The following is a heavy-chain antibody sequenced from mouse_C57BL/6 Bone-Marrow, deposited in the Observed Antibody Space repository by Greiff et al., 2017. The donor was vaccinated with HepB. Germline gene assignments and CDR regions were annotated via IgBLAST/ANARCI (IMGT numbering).Heavy chain of an antibody. CDR1: GFTFSDYY. J-gene: IGHJ1*03. V-gene: IGHV5-12*01. CDR3: ARDCDGYHWYFDV. CDR2: ISNGGGST. D-gene: IGHD2-3*01. Sequence: EVMLVESGGGLVQPGGSLKLSCAASGFTFSDYYMYWVRQTPEKRLEWVAYISNGGGSTYYPDTVKGRFTISRDNAKNTLYLQMSRLKSEDTAMYYCARDCDGYHWYFDVWGTGTTVTVSS.